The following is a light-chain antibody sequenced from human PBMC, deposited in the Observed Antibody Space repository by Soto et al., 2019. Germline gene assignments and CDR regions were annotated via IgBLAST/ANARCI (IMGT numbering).Light chain of an antibody. Sequence: EILLTQSPGTLSLSPGERATPSCRATESVVSNYLAWYQLKPGQAPRLLIYDASSRATGIPDRFSGSGSGTDLTLTISRMETEDFAVYYCQQYGGIPWTFGQGTKVDIK. CDR2: DAS. CDR3: QQYGGIPWT. CDR1: ESVVSNY. V-gene: IGKV3-20*01. J-gene: IGKJ1*01.